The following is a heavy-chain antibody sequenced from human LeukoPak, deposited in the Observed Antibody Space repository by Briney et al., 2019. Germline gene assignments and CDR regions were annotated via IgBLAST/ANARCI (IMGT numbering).Heavy chain of an antibody. CDR3: ARERGYYDILTGLNNYYYYGMDV. CDR1: GYTFTSYG. J-gene: IGHJ6*02. V-gene: IGHV1-18*01. CDR2: ISAYNGST. Sequence: ASVKVSCKASGYTFTSYGISWVRQAPGQGLEWMGWISAYNGSTNYAQKLQGRVTMTTDTSTSTAYMELRSLRSDDTAVYYCARERGYYDILTGLNNYYYYGMDVWGQGTTVTVSS. D-gene: IGHD3-9*01.